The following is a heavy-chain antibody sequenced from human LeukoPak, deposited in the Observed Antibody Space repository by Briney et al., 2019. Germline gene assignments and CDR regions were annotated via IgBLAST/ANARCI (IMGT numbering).Heavy chain of an antibody. Sequence: SETLSLTCTVSGGSISSYYWSWIRQPPGKGLEWIGYIYYSGSTNYNPSLKSRVTISIDTSKNQFSLKLRSVPAADTAVYYCARRAVAGTLRFGHPNSYYFDYWGQGTLVTVSS. V-gene: IGHV4-59*12. D-gene: IGHD6-19*01. CDR2: IYYSGST. J-gene: IGHJ4*02. CDR3: ARRAVAGTLRFGHPNSYYFDY. CDR1: GGSISSYY.